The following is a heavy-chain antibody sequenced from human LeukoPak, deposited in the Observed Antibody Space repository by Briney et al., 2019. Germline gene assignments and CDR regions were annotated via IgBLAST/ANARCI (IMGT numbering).Heavy chain of an antibody. Sequence: SSETLSLTCTVYGGSFSGYYWSWIRQPPGRGLEWIGEVNHSGNTAYNPSLKRRVTISVDTSKNQFSLKLRSVTAADTAAYYCATRTSGLDYWGQGNLVTVSS. V-gene: IGHV4-34*01. J-gene: IGHJ4*02. CDR3: ATRTSGLDY. CDR1: GGSFSGYY. CDR2: VNHSGNT. D-gene: IGHD6-19*01.